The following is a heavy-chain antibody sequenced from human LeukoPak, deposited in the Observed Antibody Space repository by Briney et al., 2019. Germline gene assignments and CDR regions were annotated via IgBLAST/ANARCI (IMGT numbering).Heavy chain of an antibody. Sequence: GALRLSCAASGFPFSGYAMSWVRPAPGQGLEWVSTISGGDVSTYYADSVKGRFTISRDNSQKTLSLQMKSLRAEDTAVYYCAKSRGGASASLHYWGQGTLVAISS. CDR1: GFPFSGYA. CDR2: ISGGDVST. J-gene: IGHJ4*02. V-gene: IGHV3-23*01. CDR3: AKSRGGASASLHY. D-gene: IGHD2-21*01.